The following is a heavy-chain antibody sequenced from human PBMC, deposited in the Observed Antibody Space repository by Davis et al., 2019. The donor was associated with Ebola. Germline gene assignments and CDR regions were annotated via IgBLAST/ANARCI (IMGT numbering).Heavy chain of an antibody. CDR3: ARDCIRTGCYNYGMDV. V-gene: IGHV1-45*02. J-gene: IGHJ6*02. CDR2: ITPFNGNT. D-gene: IGHD2-2*02. Sequence: SVKVSCKASGYTFTYRYLHWVRQAPGQALEWMGWITPFNGNTNYAQKFQDRVTITRDTSATTAYMELSSLRSEDTAVYYCARDCIRTGCYNYGMDVWGQGTTVTVSS. CDR1: GYTFTYRY.